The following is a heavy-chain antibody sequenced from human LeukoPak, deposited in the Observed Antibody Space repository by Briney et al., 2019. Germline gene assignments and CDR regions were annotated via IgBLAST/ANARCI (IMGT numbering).Heavy chain of an antibody. V-gene: IGHV4-34*01. CDR3: ARGRRSAFDY. CDR2: INHSGST. Sequence: SETLSLTCAVYGGSFSGYYRSWIRQPPGKGLEWIGEINHSGSTNYNPSLKSRVTISVDTSKNQFSLKLSSVTAADTAVYYCARGRRSAFDYWGQGTLVTVSS. J-gene: IGHJ4*02. D-gene: IGHD1-26*01. CDR1: GGSFSGYY.